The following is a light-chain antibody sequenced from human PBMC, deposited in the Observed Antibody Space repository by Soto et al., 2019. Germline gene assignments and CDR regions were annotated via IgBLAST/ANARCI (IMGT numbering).Light chain of an antibody. CDR1: SSDVGGYDY. V-gene: IGLV2-14*01. CDR3: SSHTTSSALQV. CDR2: EVS. Sequence: QSVLTQPASVSGSPGQSITISCTGTSSDVGGYDYVSWYQLHPGKAPKLMVFEVSNRPSGVSYRFSGSKSGNTASLTISGLQAEDEADYYCSSHTTSSALQVFGTGTKLTVL. J-gene: IGLJ1*01.